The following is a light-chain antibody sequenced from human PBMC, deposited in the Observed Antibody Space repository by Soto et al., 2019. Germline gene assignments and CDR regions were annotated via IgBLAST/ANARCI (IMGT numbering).Light chain of an antibody. J-gene: IGLJ2*01. CDR1: SSNIGSNT. V-gene: IGLV1-44*01. CDR2: SNN. Sequence: QSVLTQPPSASGTPGQRVTISCSGSSSNIGSNTVNWYQQLPGTAPKLLIYSNNQRPSGVPHRFSGSKSGTSASLAISGLQSEDEADYYCAPWDDSLNGVVFGGRTKLTVL. CDR3: APWDDSLNGVV.